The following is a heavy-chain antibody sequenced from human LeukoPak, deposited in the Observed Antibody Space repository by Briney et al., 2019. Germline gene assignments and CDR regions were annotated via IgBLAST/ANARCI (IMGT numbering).Heavy chain of an antibody. Sequence: GGSLRLSCAGSGFTFGSYGMNWVRQAPGKGLEWISFISYSSSITYYADSVKGRFTISRDNSKNTLYLQMNSLRAEDTAVYYCAKTTVTYWYFDLWGRGTLITVSS. D-gene: IGHD4-17*01. J-gene: IGHJ2*01. CDR1: GFTFGSYG. CDR3: AKTTVTYWYFDL. V-gene: IGHV3-48*01. CDR2: ISYSSSIT.